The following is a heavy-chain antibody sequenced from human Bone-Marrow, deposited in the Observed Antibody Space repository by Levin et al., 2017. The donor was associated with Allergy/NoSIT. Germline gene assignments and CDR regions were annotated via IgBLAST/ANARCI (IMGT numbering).Heavy chain of an antibody. CDR1: GIPFRSSG. CDR3: AKDGHFGRQNYFYNMDV. J-gene: IGHJ6*02. D-gene: IGHD3-3*02. Sequence: LSLTCAASGIPFRSSGMHWVRQAPGKGLEWVAVTSYDGGNKYYADSVKGRFTISRDNSKNTLYLQMNSLRAEDTAVYYCAKDGHFGRQNYFYNMDVWGQGTTVTVSS. CDR2: TSYDGGNK. V-gene: IGHV3-30*18.